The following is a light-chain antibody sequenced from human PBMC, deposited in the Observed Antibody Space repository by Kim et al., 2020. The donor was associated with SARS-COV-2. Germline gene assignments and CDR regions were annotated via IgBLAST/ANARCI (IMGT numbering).Light chain of an antibody. CDR1: SLRRYY. V-gene: IGLV3-19*01. CDR2: AKN. Sequence: SSELTQDPAVSVALGQTVTITCQGDSLRRYYTSWYQQKPGQAPVLVFYAKNNRPSGIPDRFSGSSSGNKASLTITGAQAEDEADYYCKSRDSSANHLVFGGGTQLTVL. J-gene: IGLJ3*02. CDR3: KSRDSSANHLV.